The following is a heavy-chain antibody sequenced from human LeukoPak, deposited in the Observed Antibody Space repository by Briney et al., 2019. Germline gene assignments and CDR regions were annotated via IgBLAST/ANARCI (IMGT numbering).Heavy chain of an antibody. Sequence: PGGSLRLSCAASGFTVSSNYMSWVRQAPGKGLEWVSVIYSGGSTYYADSVKGRFTISRDNSKNTLYLQMNSLRAEDTAVYYCARDGGTYSSSPIGYRGQGTLVTVSS. V-gene: IGHV3-66*02. J-gene: IGHJ4*02. CDR2: IYSGGST. CDR3: ARDGGTYSSSPIGY. CDR1: GFTVSSNY. D-gene: IGHD6-13*01.